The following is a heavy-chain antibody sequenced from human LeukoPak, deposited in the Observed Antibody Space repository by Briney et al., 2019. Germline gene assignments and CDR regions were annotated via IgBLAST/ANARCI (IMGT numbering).Heavy chain of an antibody. D-gene: IGHD3-3*01. J-gene: IGHJ6*03. Sequence: ASVKVSCKASGYTFTGYYMHWVRQAPGQGLEWMGRINPNSGGTNYAQKFQGRVTMTRDTSISTAYMELSRLRSDDTAVYYCARDHHYDFWSGYYQHYYYYMDVWGKGTTVTVSS. CDR3: ARDHHYDFWSGYYQHYYYYMDV. CDR1: GYTFTGYY. V-gene: IGHV1-2*06. CDR2: INPNSGGT.